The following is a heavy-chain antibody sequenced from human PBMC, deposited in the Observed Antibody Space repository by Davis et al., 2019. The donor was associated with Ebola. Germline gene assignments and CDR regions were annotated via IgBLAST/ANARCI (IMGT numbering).Heavy chain of an antibody. Sequence: TFGDYAMSWFRQAPGKGLEWIGYIYYSGSTYYNPSLKSRVTISVDTSKNQFSLKLSSVTAADTAVYYCARGSRYCSSTSCPPDYWGQGTLVTVSS. D-gene: IGHD2-2*01. CDR2: IYYSGST. CDR1: TFGDYA. V-gene: IGHV4-31*02. J-gene: IGHJ4*02. CDR3: ARGSRYCSSTSCPPDY.